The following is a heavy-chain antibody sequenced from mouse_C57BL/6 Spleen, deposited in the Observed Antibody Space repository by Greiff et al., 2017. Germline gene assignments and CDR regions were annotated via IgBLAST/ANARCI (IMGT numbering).Heavy chain of an antibody. CDR3: ARADYYGSSRYYAMDY. CDR1: GYAFTNYL. Sequence: QVQLQQSGAELVRPGTSVKVSCKASGYAFTNYLIEWVKQRPGQGLEWIGVINPGSGGTNYNEKLKGKATLTADKSASTAYMPLSSLTSEDSAVYICARADYYGSSRYYAMDYWGQGTSVTVSS. J-gene: IGHJ4*01. V-gene: IGHV1-54*01. CDR2: INPGSGGT. D-gene: IGHD1-1*01.